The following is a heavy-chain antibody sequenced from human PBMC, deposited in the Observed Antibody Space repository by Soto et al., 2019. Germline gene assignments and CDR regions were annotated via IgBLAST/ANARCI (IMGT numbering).Heavy chain of an antibody. J-gene: IGHJ3*02. Sequence: QITLKESGPTLVKPTQTLTLTCTFSGFSLNTRAVGVGWIRQPPGKALEWLALINWNDDKRYSPSLKDRLTITKDTSKNHVVLTMTNIDPVDTATYYCAHRHDLGGFDIWGQVTTVTVSS. CDR3: AHRHDLGGFDI. CDR1: GFSLNTRAVG. CDR2: INWNDDK. V-gene: IGHV2-5*01. D-gene: IGHD2-15*01.